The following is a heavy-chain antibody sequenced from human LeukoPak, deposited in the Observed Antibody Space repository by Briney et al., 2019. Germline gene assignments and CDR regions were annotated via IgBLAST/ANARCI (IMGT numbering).Heavy chain of an antibody. CDR1: GGSISSYY. Sequence: SETLSLTCTVSGGSISSYYWSWIRQPPGKGLEWIGYIYYSGSTNYSPSLKSRVTISVDTSKNQFSLKLSSVTAADTAVYYCARGRTTYYYDSSDPYFDYWGQGTLVTVSS. D-gene: IGHD3-22*01. CDR2: IYYSGST. CDR3: ARGRTTYYYDSSDPYFDY. V-gene: IGHV4-59*12. J-gene: IGHJ4*02.